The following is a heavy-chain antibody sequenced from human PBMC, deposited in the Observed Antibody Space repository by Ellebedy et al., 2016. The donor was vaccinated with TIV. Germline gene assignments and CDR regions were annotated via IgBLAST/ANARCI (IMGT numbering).Heavy chain of an antibody. Sequence: GESLKISCAASGFTFSRFWMAWVRQAPGKGLEWVATINQGRSETYYVDSVKGRFTISRDNSKNSLYLQMNSLRADDTALYYCASAARGSGAYESFWGQGTLVTVSS. D-gene: IGHD5-12*01. CDR1: GFTFSRFW. CDR2: INQGRSET. V-gene: IGHV3-7*01. CDR3: ASAARGSGAYESF. J-gene: IGHJ4*02.